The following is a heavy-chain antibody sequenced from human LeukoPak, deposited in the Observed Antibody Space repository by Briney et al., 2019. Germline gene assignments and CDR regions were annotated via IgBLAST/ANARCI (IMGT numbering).Heavy chain of an antibody. CDR1: GYTFTSNY. CDR3: ARGFGDSSGYYDY. CDR2: MNPNSGNT. D-gene: IGHD3-22*01. V-gene: IGHV1-8*02. Sequence: GASVKVSCKAFGYTFTSNYMHWVRQATGQGLEWMGWMNPNSGNTGYAQKFQGRVTMTRNTSISTAYMELSSLRSEDTAVYYCARGFGDSSGYYDYWGQGTLVTVSS. J-gene: IGHJ4*02.